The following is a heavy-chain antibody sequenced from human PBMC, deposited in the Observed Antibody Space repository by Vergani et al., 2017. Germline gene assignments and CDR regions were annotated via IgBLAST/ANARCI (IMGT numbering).Heavy chain of an antibody. D-gene: IGHD2-8*01. J-gene: IGHJ4*02. Sequence: QVKLQESGPGLLKPSQTLSLTCTVSGESIRSGSHYWSWIRQPAGKGPEWIGHIHTGGSTDLNPSFKSRVSISVDTSKSQFSLKLNSVTVADTAVYYCAGSRSYCTRGSCPAIWGQGTLVTVSS. V-gene: IGHV4-61*02. CDR3: AGSRSYCTRGSCPAI. CDR1: GESIRSGSHY. CDR2: IHTGGST.